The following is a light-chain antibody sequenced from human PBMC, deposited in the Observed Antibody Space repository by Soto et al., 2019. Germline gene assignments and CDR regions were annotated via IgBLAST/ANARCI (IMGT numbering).Light chain of an antibody. J-gene: IGLJ2*01. CDR3: QAWDSSTPVV. CDR2: LGD. Sequence: SYELTQPPSVSVSPGQTASISYSGDKLGHKYVSWYQQKPGQSPVLVIYLGDKRPSGIPQRFSGSNSGNTATLTISGTQAMDEADYYCQAWDSSTPVVFGGGTKLTVL. V-gene: IGLV3-1*01. CDR1: KLGHKY.